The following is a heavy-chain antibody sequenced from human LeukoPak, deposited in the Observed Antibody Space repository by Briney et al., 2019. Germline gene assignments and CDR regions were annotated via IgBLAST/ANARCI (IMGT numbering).Heavy chain of an antibody. CDR3: ARAVGLGELSSTSPLFDY. CDR2: IYYSGST. J-gene: IGHJ4*02. V-gene: IGHV4-31*03. D-gene: IGHD3-16*02. CDR1: GGSISSGGYY. Sequence: SETLSLTCTVSGGSISSGGYYWSWIRQHPGKGLEWIGYIYYSGSTYYNPSLKSRVTISVDTSKNQFSLKLSSVTAADTAVYYCARAVGLGELSSTSPLFDYWGQGTLVTVSS.